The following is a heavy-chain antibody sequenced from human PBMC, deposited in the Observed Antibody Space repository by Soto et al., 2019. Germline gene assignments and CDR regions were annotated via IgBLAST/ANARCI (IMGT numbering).Heavy chain of an antibody. Sequence: GGSLRLSCAASGFTFSNAWMSWVRQAPGKGLEWVGRIKSKTDGGTTDYAAPVKGRFTISRDDSKNTLYLQMNSLKTEDTAVYYCTTDKSELERRDDAFDIWGQGTMVTVSS. CDR3: TTDKSELERRDDAFDI. D-gene: IGHD1-1*01. CDR1: GFTFSNAW. V-gene: IGHV3-15*01. J-gene: IGHJ3*02. CDR2: IKSKTDGGTT.